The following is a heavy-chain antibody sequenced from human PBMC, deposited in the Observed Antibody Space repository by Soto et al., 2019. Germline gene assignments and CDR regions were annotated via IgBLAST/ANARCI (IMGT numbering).Heavy chain of an antibody. J-gene: IGHJ5*02. CDR1: GDSISNYY. CDR3: ARSPYSGSYYRNNWFDP. CDR2: IYDSGTT. D-gene: IGHD1-26*01. Sequence: QVQLQESGPGLVKPSETLSLTCTVSGDSISNYYWTWIRQPPGTGLDWIGYIYDSGTTNYNPSLKNRVTISIDTSKQQFSLKLSSVTAADTAVYYCARSPYSGSYYRNNWFDPWGQGTLVTVSS. V-gene: IGHV4-59*01.